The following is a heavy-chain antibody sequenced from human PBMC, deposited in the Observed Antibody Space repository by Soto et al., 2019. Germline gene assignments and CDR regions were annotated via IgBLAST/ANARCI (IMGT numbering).Heavy chain of an antibody. D-gene: IGHD6-6*01. CDR2: INSNTGGT. Sequence: APVKVSCKASGYTFTDNYIRWVRQAPGHGLEWMGWINSNTGGTKYAQKFQGRVTMTRDTSITTAYMELSRLRSDDTAVYYCARDFSSSADGFDYWGQGTLVTVSS. J-gene: IGHJ4*02. CDR3: ARDFSSSADGFDY. CDR1: GYTFTDNY. V-gene: IGHV1-2*02.